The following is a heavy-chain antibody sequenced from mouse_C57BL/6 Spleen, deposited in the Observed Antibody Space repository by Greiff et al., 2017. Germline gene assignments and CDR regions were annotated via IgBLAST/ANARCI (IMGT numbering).Heavy chain of an antibody. J-gene: IGHJ3*01. D-gene: IGHD2-1*01. CDR2: IDPSDSYT. CDR1: GYTFTSYW. Sequence: QVQLQQSGAELVKPGASVKLSCKASGYTFTSYWMQWVKQRPGQGLEWIGEIDPSDSYTNYNQKFKGKATLTVDTSSSTAYMQLSSLTSEDSAVYYCARLVYYGNLGWFAYWGQGTLVTVSA. CDR3: ARLVYYGNLGWFAY. V-gene: IGHV1-50*01.